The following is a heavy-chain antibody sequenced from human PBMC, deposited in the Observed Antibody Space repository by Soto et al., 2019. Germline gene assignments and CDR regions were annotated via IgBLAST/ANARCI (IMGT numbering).Heavy chain of an antibody. CDR2: IFSSGST. Sequence: SETLSLTCTVSGDSFSNFYWSWVRQPAGKGLEWIGRIFSSGSTSFNPSLESRVAMSVDTSKNHFSLNLSSVTAADMAVYYCAREGSYSAYNFAHGIQLWSFDFWGQGALVTVSS. CDR3: AREGSYSAYNFAHGIQLWSFDF. CDR1: GDSFSNFY. V-gene: IGHV4-4*07. D-gene: IGHD5-12*01. J-gene: IGHJ4*02.